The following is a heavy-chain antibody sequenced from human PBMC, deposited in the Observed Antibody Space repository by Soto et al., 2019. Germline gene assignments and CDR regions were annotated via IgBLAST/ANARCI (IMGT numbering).Heavy chain of an antibody. CDR1: GASISSPSYY. CDR3: ARDVAGEY. Sequence: SETLSLTCTVSGASISSPSYYWGWIRLPPGKGLEWIGNIYYRGTTHYNPSLKSRVSISVDTSKIQFSLKLGSVTAADTAVYYCARDVAGEYWGQGTLVTVSS. CDR2: IYYRGTT. D-gene: IGHD2-15*01. V-gene: IGHV4-39*02. J-gene: IGHJ4*02.